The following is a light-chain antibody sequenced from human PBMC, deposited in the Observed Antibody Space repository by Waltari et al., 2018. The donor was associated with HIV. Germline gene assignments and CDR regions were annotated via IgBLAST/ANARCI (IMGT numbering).Light chain of an antibody. J-gene: IGLJ3*02. Sequence: HLLPQPPAFSLAEGTSARNTCWGYRIETKRVHRYQQKPGQAPALVIYDDTDRPSGIPERFSGSNSGDPATLTISRVGDGDEADYYCQVWDSSSDHVLFGGGTKLTVL. V-gene: IGLV3-21*03. CDR1: RIETKR. CDR2: DDT. CDR3: QVWDSSSDHVL.